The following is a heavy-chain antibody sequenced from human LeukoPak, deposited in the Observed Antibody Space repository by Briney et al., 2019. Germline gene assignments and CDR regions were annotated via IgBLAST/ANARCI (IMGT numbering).Heavy chain of an antibody. V-gene: IGHV3-66*02. CDR2: IYSGGST. CDR3: ARAPAGTLAYFDY. J-gene: IGHJ4*02. CDR1: GFTVSGNY. Sequence: GGSLRLSCAASGFTVSGNYMNWVRQAPGKGLEWLSVIYSGGSTYYADSVKGRFTISRDNSKNTLYLQMNSLRAEDTAVYYCARAPAGTLAYFDYWGQGTLVTVSS. D-gene: IGHD3-10*01.